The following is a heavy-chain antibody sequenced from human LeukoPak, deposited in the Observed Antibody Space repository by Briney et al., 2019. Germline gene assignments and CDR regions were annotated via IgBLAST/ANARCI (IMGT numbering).Heavy chain of an antibody. V-gene: IGHV3-33*08. CDR3: ARGRMVRGYNGMDV. D-gene: IGHD3-10*01. CDR2: IWYDGSNK. J-gene: IGHJ6*02. Sequence: GGSLRLSCAASGFTFSSYGMHWVRQAPGKGLEWVAVIWYDGSNKYYADSVKGRFTISRDNSKNTLYLQMNSLRAEDTAVYYCARGRMVRGYNGMDVWGQGTTVTVSS. CDR1: GFTFSSYG.